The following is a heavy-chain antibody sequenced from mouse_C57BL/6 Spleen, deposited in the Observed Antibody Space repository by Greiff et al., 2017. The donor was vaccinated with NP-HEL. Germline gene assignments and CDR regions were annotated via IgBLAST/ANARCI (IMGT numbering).Heavy chain of an antibody. CDR3: ARGGIDAVYYFDY. V-gene: IGHV1-55*01. CDR2: IYPGSGST. Sequence: QVKLQQPGAELVKPGASVKMSCKASGYTFTSYWITWVKQRPGQGLEWIGDIYPGSGSTNYNEKFKSKATLTVDTSSSTAYMQLSSLTSEDSAVYYCARGGIDAVYYFDYWGQGTTLTVSS. CDR1: GYTFTSYW. J-gene: IGHJ2*01.